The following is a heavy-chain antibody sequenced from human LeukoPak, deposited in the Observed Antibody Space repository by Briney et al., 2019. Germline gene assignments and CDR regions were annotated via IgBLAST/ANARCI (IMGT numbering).Heavy chain of an antibody. J-gene: IGHJ4*02. CDR1: GFTFSSYG. Sequence: GGSLRLSCAASGFTFSSYGMNWVRQAPGKGLEWVSSISSSSSYIYYADSVKGRFTISRDNAKNSLYLQMNSLRAGDTAVYYCARARVVVTDYYFDYRGQGTLVTVSS. V-gene: IGHV3-21*01. CDR2: ISSSSSYI. D-gene: IGHD3-22*01. CDR3: ARARVVVTDYYFDY.